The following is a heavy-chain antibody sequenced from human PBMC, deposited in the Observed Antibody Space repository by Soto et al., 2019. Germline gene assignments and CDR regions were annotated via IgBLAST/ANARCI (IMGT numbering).Heavy chain of an antibody. Sequence: SETLSLPCPVSGGSISSYYWSWIRQPAGKGLEWIGRIYTSGSTNYNPSLKSRVTMSVDTSKNQFSLKLSSVTAADTAVYYCARAESSSNWFDPWGQGTLVTVSS. V-gene: IGHV4-4*07. D-gene: IGHD1-26*01. CDR3: ARAESSSNWFDP. CDR2: IYTSGST. CDR1: GGSISSYY. J-gene: IGHJ5*02.